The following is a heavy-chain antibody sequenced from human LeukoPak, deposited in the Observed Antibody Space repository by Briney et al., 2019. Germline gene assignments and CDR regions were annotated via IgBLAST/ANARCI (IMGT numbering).Heavy chain of an antibody. CDR2: ISYDGSNK. Sequence: GRSLRLSCAASGFTFISYGMHWVRQAPGKGLEWVAVISYDGSNKYYADSVKGRFTISRDNSKNTLYLQMNSLRAEDTAVYYCATRYYYGSGSYYNVPPLDYWGQGTLVTVSS. V-gene: IGHV3-30*03. D-gene: IGHD3-10*01. J-gene: IGHJ4*02. CDR3: ATRYYYGSGSYYNVPPLDY. CDR1: GFTFISYG.